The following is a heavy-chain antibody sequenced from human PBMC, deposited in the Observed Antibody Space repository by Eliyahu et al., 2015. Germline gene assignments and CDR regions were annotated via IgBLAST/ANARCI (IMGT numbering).Heavy chain of an antibody. V-gene: IGHV1-2*02. Sequence: QVQLVQSGAEXKKPGAXVKVSCXASGYTFXGYYXHWXRQAPGQGLEWMGGVNPNSGGTNYAQKXQGRVTMTRDTSISTAYMELSRLRSDDTAVYYCARIRDNYYYYGMDVWGQGTTVTVSS. CDR3: ARIRDNYYYYGMDV. D-gene: IGHD5-24*01. CDR1: GYTFXGYY. CDR2: VNPNSGGT. J-gene: IGHJ6*02.